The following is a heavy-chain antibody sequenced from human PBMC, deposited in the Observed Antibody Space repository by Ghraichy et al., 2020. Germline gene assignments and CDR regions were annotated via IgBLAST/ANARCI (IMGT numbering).Heavy chain of an antibody. CDR3: ARDRGYSYSWGY. Sequence: GESLNISCAVSGFTVSSNYMTWVRQAPGKGLEWVSIIYSDGNTYYADSVKGRFIISRDNSQNTLYLQMNSLRADDTAVYYCARDRGYSYSWGYWGQGTLVTVSS. V-gene: IGHV3-53*01. D-gene: IGHD5-18*01. CDR1: GFTVSSNY. CDR2: IYSDGNT. J-gene: IGHJ4*02.